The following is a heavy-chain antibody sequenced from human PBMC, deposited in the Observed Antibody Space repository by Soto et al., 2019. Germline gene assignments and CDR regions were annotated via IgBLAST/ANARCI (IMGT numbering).Heavy chain of an antibody. CDR1: GYTFATYG. CDR2: ISVYNGNT. Sequence: QVQLLQSGAEVKKLGASVKVSCEASGYTFATYGITWVRQAPGQGLEWMGWISVYNGNTKYVEKLQGRVTMTRDTSTSTAYMELRSLRSDDTAVYYCARDESGYSYGYDYWGQGTLVTVSS. V-gene: IGHV1-18*01. J-gene: IGHJ4*02. CDR3: ARDESGYSYGYDY. D-gene: IGHD5-18*01.